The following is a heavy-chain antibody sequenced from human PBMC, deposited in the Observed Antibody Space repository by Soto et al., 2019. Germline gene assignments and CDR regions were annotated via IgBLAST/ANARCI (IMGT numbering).Heavy chain of an antibody. CDR1: GGSISSGGYY. D-gene: IGHD3-9*01. CDR3: ARETKTGSRYYFDY. V-gene: IGHV4-31*03. J-gene: IGHJ4*02. CDR2: IYYSGST. Sequence: SETLSLTCTVSGGSISSGGYYWSWIRQHPGKGLEWIGYIYYSGSTYYNPSLKSRVTISVDTSKNQFSLKLSSVTAADTAVYYCARETKTGSRYYFDYWGQGTLVTVSS.